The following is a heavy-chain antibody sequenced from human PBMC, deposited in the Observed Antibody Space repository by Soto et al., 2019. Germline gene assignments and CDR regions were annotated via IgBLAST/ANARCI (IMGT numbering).Heavy chain of an antibody. V-gene: IGHV4-59*10. D-gene: IGHD3-3*01. CDR1: GGSFSCYY. Sequence: SETLSLTCAVDGGSFSCYYWSWIRQPPGKGLEWIGYIYNSGSTNYNPSLKSRVTMSLDPSKNQFSLKLSSVTAADTAVYYCARYLRNGLYYMDVWGEGTTVTVSS. J-gene: IGHJ6*03. CDR3: ARYLRNGLYYMDV. CDR2: IYNSGST.